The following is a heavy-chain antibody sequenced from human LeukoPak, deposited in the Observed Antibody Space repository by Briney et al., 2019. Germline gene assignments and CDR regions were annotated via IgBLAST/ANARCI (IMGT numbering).Heavy chain of an antibody. CDR1: GHTFTGYY. Sequence: ASVKVSCTASGHTFTGYYMHWVRQAPGQGLEWMGRINPNSGGTNYAQKFQGRVTMTRDTSISTAYMELSRLRSDDTAVYYCAPSYDYYFDYWGQGTLVTVSS. CDR2: INPNSGGT. J-gene: IGHJ4*02. CDR3: APSYDYYFDY. V-gene: IGHV1-2*06. D-gene: IGHD3-22*01.